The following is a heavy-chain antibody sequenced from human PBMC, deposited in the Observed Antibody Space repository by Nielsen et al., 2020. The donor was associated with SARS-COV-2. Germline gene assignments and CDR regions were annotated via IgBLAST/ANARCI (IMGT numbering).Heavy chain of an antibody. CDR2: ISSSSSYI. J-gene: IGHJ3*02. CDR3: ARDLSVTTEDAFDI. CDR1: GFTFSSYS. D-gene: IGHD4-17*01. V-gene: IGHV3-21*01. Sequence: GESLKISCAASGFTFSSYSMNWVRQAPGKGLEWVSSISSSSSYIYYADSVKGRFTISRDNAKNSLYLQMNSLRAEDTAVYYCARDLSVTTEDAFDIWGQGTMVTVSS.